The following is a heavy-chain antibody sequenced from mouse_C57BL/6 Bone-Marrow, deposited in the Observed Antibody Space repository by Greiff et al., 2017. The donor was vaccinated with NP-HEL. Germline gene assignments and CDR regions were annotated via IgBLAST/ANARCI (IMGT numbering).Heavy chain of an antibody. CDR1: GYAFSSSW. Sequence: QVQLKQSGPELVKPGASVKISCKASGYAFSSSWMNWVKQRPGKGLEWIGRIDPGAGDTNYNGKFKGKATLTVDKSSSTAYMQLSSLTSENSAVYFCAREPRGYYEVWGTGATVTVAS. J-gene: IGHJ1*03. CDR3: AREPRGYYEV. CDR2: IDPGAGDT. D-gene: IGHD6-1*01. V-gene: IGHV1-82*01.